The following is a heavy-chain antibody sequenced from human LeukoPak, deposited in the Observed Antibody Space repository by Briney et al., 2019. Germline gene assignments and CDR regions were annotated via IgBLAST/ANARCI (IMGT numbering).Heavy chain of an antibody. CDR3: ARTTTASHYYYYYYMDV. CDR2: IYYSGST. V-gene: IGHV4-39*07. D-gene: IGHD4-17*01. J-gene: IGHJ6*03. Sequence: SETLSLTCTVSGGSISSSSYYWGWIRQPPGKGLECLGSIYYSGSTYYNTSLMSRVTRSVDTSKNQFSLKLSAVTAADTAVYYCARTTTASHYYYYYYMDVWGKGTTVTISS. CDR1: GGSISSSSYY.